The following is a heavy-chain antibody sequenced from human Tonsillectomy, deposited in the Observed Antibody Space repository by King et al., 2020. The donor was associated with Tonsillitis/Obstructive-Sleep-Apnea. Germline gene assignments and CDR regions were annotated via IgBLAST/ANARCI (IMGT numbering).Heavy chain of an antibody. CDR3: AREAPERAILTYYYYMDV. CDR2: IKQDGSEK. CDR1: GFTFSSYW. V-gene: IGHV3-7*04. Sequence: VQLVESGGGLVQPGGSLRLSCAASGFTFSSYWMSWVRQAPGKGLEWVANIKQDGSEKYYVDSVKGRFTISRDNAKNSLYLQMNSLRAEDTAVYYCAREAPERAILTYYYYMDVWGKGTTVTVSS. J-gene: IGHJ6*03. D-gene: IGHD1-1*01.